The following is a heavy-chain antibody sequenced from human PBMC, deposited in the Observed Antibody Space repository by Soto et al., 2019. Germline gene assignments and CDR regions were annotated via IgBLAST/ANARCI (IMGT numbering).Heavy chain of an antibody. CDR3: AIEAARGAFDI. Sequence: SLRLSCAASGFTFSSYGMHWVRQAPGKGLEWVAVISYDGSNKYYADSVKGRFTISRDNSKNTLYLQMNSLRAEDTAVYYCAIEAARGAFDIWGQGTMVTVSS. CDR1: GFTFSSYG. J-gene: IGHJ3*02. D-gene: IGHD6-6*01. V-gene: IGHV3-30*03. CDR2: ISYDGSNK.